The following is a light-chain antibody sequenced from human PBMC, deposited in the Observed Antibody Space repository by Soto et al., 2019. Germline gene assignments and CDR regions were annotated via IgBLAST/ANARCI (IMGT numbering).Light chain of an antibody. V-gene: IGKV1-39*01. J-gene: IGKJ1*01. Sequence: DIQMTQSPSSLSASVGDRVTITCRASQSISSYLNWYQQKPGKAPKLLIYAASSLQSGVPSRFCGGGSRTDFTNTISSLQPEDFATYYCEQSYSTPRTFGQGTEVEIK. CDR1: QSISSY. CDR3: EQSYSTPRT. CDR2: AAS.